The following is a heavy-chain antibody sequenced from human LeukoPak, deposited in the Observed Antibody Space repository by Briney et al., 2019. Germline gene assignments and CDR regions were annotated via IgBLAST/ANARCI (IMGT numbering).Heavy chain of an antibody. CDR3: AKDLGDCSGGSCPDYYYYCGMDV. D-gene: IGHD2-15*01. CDR1: GFTFSSYA. CDR2: ISGSGGST. V-gene: IGHV3-23*01. Sequence: GGSLRLSCAASGFTFSSYAMSWVRQAPGKGLEWVSAISGSGGSTYYADSVKGRFTISRDNSKNTLYLQMNSLRAEDTAVYYCAKDLGDCSGGSCPDYYYYCGMDVWGQGTTVTVSS. J-gene: IGHJ6*02.